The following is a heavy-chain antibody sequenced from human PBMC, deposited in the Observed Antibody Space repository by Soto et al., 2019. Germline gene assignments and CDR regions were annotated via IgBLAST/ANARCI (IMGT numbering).Heavy chain of an antibody. Sequence: SETLSLTCSFSGDSVTSHYLTWIRQSPEKGLEWIGYMHYTGFSHYNPSLKSRVTISVDTSKNQFTLKLSSVTVADTAVYYCARHVGVRHYDFWSGYLAPYYYYMDVWGKGTTVTAP. V-gene: IGHV4-59*08. J-gene: IGHJ6*03. CDR1: GDSVTSHY. CDR2: MHYTGFS. D-gene: IGHD3-3*01. CDR3: ARHVGVRHYDFWSGYLAPYYYYMDV.